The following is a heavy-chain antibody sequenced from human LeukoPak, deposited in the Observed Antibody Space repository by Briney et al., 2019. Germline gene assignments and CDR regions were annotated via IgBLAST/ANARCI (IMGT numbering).Heavy chain of an antibody. CDR2: ISSSSSYI. CDR1: GFTFSSYS. J-gene: IGHJ4*02. Sequence: PGGSLRLSCAASGFTFSSYSMNWVRQAPGKGLEWVSYISSSSSYISYADSVKGRFTISRDNAKNSLYLQMNSLRAEDTAVYYCARDLRVGATGGGFDYWGQGTLVTVSS. D-gene: IGHD1-26*01. CDR3: ARDLRVGATGGGFDY. V-gene: IGHV3-21*01.